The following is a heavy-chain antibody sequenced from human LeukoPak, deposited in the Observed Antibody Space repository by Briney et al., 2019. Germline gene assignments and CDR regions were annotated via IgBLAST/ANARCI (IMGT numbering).Heavy chain of an antibody. CDR2: TFYRSKWYN. V-gene: IGHV6-1*01. Sequence: SQTLSLTCDISGDSVSSNSAAWIWIRQCPSIGLEWLGRTFYRSKWYNEYAVSVKSRITINPDTSKNQLSLHLNSVTPEDTAVYYCARGLSFRFGYWSQGTLVTASS. CDR1: GDSVSSNSAA. CDR3: ARGLSFRFGY. J-gene: IGHJ4*02.